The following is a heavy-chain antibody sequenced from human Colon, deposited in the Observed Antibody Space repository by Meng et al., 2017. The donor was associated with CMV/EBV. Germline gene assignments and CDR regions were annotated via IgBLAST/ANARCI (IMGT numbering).Heavy chain of an antibody. V-gene: IGHV3-48*04. CDR1: GFTFSSYR. D-gene: IGHD1-14*01. CDR3: ARAPGNYLSPYYFDF. CDR2: ISSGATTI. J-gene: IGHJ4*02. Sequence: GESLKISCAASGFTFSSYRMNWVRQAPGKGLEWISSISSGATTIYYADSVKGRFTISRDNAKNSLYLQMNSLRAGDTAVYYCARAPGNYLSPYYFDFWGQGTLVTVSS.